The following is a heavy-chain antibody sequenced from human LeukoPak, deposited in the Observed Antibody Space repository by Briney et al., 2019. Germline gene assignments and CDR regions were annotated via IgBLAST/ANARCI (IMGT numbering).Heavy chain of an antibody. CDR3: ARGPRVYCSGGSCYPGIHYFDY. V-gene: IGHV1-69*05. Sequence: SVRLSCKASGGTFSSYAMSWVRQAPGQGLEWMACIIPSFCTVNYAQKFQGRFTITRDESTSTAYMELSSLRSEDTAVYYCARGPRVYCSGGSCYPGIHYFDYWGQGTLVLVSS. D-gene: IGHD2-15*01. CDR1: GGTFSSYA. J-gene: IGHJ4*02. CDR2: IIPSFCTV.